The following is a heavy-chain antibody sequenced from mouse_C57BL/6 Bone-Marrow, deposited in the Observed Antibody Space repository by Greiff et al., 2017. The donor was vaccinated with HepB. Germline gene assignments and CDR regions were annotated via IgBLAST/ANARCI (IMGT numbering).Heavy chain of an antibody. J-gene: IGHJ2*01. CDR3: ARITTVVNYFDY. CDR2: IYPGSGNT. V-gene: IGHV1-66*01. Sequence: VQLQQSGPELVKPGASVKISCKASGYSFTSYYIHWVKQRPGQGLEWIGWIYPGSGNTKYNEKFKGKATLTAETSSSTAYMQLSSLTSEDSAVYYCARITTVVNYFDYWGQGTTLTVSS. CDR1: GYSFTSYY. D-gene: IGHD1-1*01.